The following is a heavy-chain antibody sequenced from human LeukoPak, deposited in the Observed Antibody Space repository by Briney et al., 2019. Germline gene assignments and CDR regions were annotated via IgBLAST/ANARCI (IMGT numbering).Heavy chain of an antibody. D-gene: IGHD3-22*01. CDR2: ISSSGSTK. CDR3: AREVGYYYDSSGYLDY. V-gene: IGHV3-11*01. CDR1: GFTFSDYY. Sequence: GGSLRLSCAASGFTFSDYYMSWIRQAPGKGLEWVSYISSSGSTKYYADSVKGRFTISRDNAKNSLYLQMNSLRAEDTAVYYCAREVGYYYDSSGYLDYWGQGTLVTVSS. J-gene: IGHJ4*02.